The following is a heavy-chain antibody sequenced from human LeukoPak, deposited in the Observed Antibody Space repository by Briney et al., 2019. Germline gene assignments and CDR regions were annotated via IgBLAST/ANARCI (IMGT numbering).Heavy chain of an antibody. D-gene: IGHD2-15*01. CDR2: INAGNGNT. V-gene: IGHV1-3*01. Sequence: ASVKVSCKASGYTFTSYAMHWVRQAPGQRLEWMGWINAGNGNTKYSQKFQGRVTITRDTSASTAYMELGSLRSEDTAVYYCAREAAIVVVVAASYWGQGTLVTVSS. CDR3: AREAAIVVVVAASY. CDR1: GYTFTSYA. J-gene: IGHJ4*02.